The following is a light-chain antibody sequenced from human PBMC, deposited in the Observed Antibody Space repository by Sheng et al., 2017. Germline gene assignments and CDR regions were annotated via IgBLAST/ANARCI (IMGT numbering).Light chain of an antibody. CDR1: QSVGSSY. Sequence: EIVMTQSPATLSVSPGERATLSCRASQSVGSSYLAWYQQKPGQAPRLLIYGASSRATGIPDRFSGSGSGTDFTLTISSLEPEDFAVYYCLQRSGWPDTFGPGTKVDFK. CDR2: GAS. CDR3: LQRSGWPDT. V-gene: IGKV3D-20*02. J-gene: IGKJ3*01.